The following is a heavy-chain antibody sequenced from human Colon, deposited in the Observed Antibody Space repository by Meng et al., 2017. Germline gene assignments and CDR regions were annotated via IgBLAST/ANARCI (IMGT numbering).Heavy chain of an antibody. J-gene: IGHJ5*02. CDR3: AREVVVAGTRNWLDP. D-gene: IGHD6-19*01. CDR2: TYQNGRP. CDR1: GGSITSSDW. V-gene: IGHV4-4*02. Sequence: QVQLQESGPGLVKPSGTLSFTCTVSGGSITSSDWWSWVRQTPGKGLEWIGETYQNGRPNYNPSLKSRVTISVDKSKNQFSLNMTSVTAADTAVYYCAREVVVAGTRNWLDPWGQGILVTVSS.